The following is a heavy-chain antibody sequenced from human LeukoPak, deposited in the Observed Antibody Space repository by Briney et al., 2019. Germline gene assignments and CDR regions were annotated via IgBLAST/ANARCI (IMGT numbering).Heavy chain of an antibody. Sequence: SETLSLTCAVYGGSFSGDYWIWIRQPPGKGLEWIGEINHSGSTNYNPSLKSRVTISVDTSKNQFSLKLSSVTAADTAVYYCARGTFSSSDSSGLDYWGQGTLVTVSS. V-gene: IGHV4-34*01. J-gene: IGHJ4*02. CDR2: INHSGST. CDR3: ARGTFSSSDSSGLDY. D-gene: IGHD3-22*01. CDR1: GGSFSGDY.